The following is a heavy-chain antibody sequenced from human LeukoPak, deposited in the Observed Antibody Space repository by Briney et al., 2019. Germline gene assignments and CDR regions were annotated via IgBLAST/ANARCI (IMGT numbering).Heavy chain of an antibody. D-gene: IGHD6-13*01. CDR2: ISSSGSTI. CDR1: GFTFSDYY. Sequence: GGSLRLSCAASGFTFSDYYMSWIRQAPGEGLEWVSYISSSGSTIYYADSVKGRFTISRDNAKNSLYLQMNSLRAEDTAVYYCAREGSSSWYGTLFDYWGQGTLVTVSS. J-gene: IGHJ4*02. CDR3: AREGSSSWYGTLFDY. V-gene: IGHV3-11*01.